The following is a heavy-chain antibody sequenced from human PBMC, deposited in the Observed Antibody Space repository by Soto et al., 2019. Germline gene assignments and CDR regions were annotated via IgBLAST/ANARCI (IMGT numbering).Heavy chain of an antibody. Sequence: QSPTLSLTCAISGDSVSSNSAAWNWIRQSPSRGLEWLGRTYYRSKWYNDYAVSVKSRITINPDTSKNQFSLQLNSVTPEDTAVYYCARDSGGDIVVVPAAFDYWGQGTLVTVSS. D-gene: IGHD2-2*01. CDR1: GDSVSSNSAA. V-gene: IGHV6-1*01. J-gene: IGHJ4*02. CDR2: TYYRSKWYN. CDR3: ARDSGGDIVVVPAAFDY.